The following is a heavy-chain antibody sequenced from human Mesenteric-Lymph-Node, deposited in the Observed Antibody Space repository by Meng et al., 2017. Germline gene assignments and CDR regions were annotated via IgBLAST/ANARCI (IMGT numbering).Heavy chain of an antibody. V-gene: IGHV1-3*01. CDR1: GYTLTSYA. CDR3: ARAGYDSSGYYPQPFDY. D-gene: IGHD3-22*01. Sequence: QVQLGQSCAEVKKPGASVKVSCKASGYTLTSYAMHWVRQAPGQRLEWMGWINAGNGNTKYSQRFQGRVTITRDTSASTAYMELSSLRSEDTTVYYCARAGYDSSGYYPQPFDYWGQGTLVTVSS. J-gene: IGHJ4*02. CDR2: INAGNGNT.